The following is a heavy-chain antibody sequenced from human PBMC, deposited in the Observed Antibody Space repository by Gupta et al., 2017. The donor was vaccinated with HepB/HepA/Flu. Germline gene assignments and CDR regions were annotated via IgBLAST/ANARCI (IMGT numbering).Heavy chain of an antibody. D-gene: IGHD3-3*01. CDR1: GFTFSSYG. Sequence: QVQLVESGGGVVQPGRSLRLSCAASGFTFSSYGMHWVRQAPGKGLEWVAVISYDGSNKYYADSVKGRFTISRDNSKNTLYLQMNSLRAEDTAVYYCAKDPAIFGVVIYEGGAFDIWGQGTMVTVS. J-gene: IGHJ3*02. CDR2: ISYDGSNK. V-gene: IGHV3-30*18. CDR3: AKDPAIFGVVIYEGGAFDI.